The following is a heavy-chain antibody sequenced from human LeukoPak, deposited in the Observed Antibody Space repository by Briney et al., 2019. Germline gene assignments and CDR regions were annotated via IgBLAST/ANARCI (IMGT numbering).Heavy chain of an antibody. J-gene: IGHJ1*01. CDR3: ARGRTLYSSSWYEYFQH. CDR2: INHSGST. D-gene: IGHD6-13*01. V-gene: IGHV4-34*01. Sequence: SETLSLTCAVYGGSFSGYYWSWIRQPPGKGLEWIGEINHSGSTNYNPSLKSRVTISVDTSKNQFSLKRSSVTAADTAVYYCARGRTLYSSSWYEYFQHWGQGTLVTVSS. CDR1: GGSFSGYY.